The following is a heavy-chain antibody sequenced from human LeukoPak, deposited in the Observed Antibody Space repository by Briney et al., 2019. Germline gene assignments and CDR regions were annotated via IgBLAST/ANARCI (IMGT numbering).Heavy chain of an antibody. CDR3: ARHLYSSGYSVSGC. Sequence: GESLKISCKGSGYSFTSYWIAWVRQMPGKGLEWMGIIYPGDSDTRYSPSFQGQVTISADKSTSTAYLQWSSLKASDTAMYYCARHLYSSGYSVSGCWGQGTLVAVSS. D-gene: IGHD3-22*01. V-gene: IGHV5-51*01. CDR2: IYPGDSDT. CDR1: GYSFTSYW. J-gene: IGHJ4*02.